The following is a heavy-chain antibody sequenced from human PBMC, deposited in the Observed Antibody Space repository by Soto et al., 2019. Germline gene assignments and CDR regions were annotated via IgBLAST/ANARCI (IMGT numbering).Heavy chain of an antibody. CDR2: IYHSGST. D-gene: IGHD2-21*02. CDR1: GGSISSSNW. Sequence: QVQLQESGPGLVKPSGTLSLTCAVSGGSISSSNWWSWVRQPPGKGLEWIGEIYHSGSTNYNPSLKSRVTISVDKSQNQFSLKLSSVTAADTAVYYRARAHLNFYVGGNSGYFDYWGQGTLVTVSS. V-gene: IGHV4-4*02. CDR3: ARAHLNFYVGGNSGYFDY. J-gene: IGHJ4*02.